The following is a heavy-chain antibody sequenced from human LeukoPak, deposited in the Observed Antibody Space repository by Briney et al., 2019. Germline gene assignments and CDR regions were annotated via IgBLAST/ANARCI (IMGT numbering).Heavy chain of an antibody. D-gene: IGHD1-26*01. V-gene: IGHV3-48*04. J-gene: IGHJ4*02. CDR2: ISGTTRTI. Sequence: PGGSLRLSCVASGFTFSQYSMNWVRQAPGKGLEWLAYISGTTRTIHYAASVRGRFTISRDNAKKSLYLEMNSLRGEDTGVYYCARLVGASTLIDYWGQGTLVTVSS. CDR1: GFTFSQYS. CDR3: ARLVGASTLIDY.